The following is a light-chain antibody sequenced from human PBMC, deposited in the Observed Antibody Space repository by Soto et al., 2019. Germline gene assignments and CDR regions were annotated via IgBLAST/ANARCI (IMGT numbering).Light chain of an antibody. CDR2: SNN. J-gene: IGLJ2*01. V-gene: IGLV1-44*01. CDR1: SSNVGSNT. CDR3: AAWDGSLNGVV. Sequence: SALTQPPSASGTPGQGVTISCSGSSSNVGSNTVNWYQQLPGTAPKLLIYSNNQRPSGVPDRFSGSKSGTSASLAISGLQSEDEADYYCAAWDGSLNGVVFGGGTKVTVL.